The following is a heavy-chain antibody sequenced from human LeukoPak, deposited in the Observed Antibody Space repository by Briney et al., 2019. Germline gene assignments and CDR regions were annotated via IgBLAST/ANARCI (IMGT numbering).Heavy chain of an antibody. CDR2: IYSGGST. V-gene: IGHV3-66*01. J-gene: IGHJ3*02. D-gene: IGHD3-22*01. CDR1: GFTVSSNY. CDR3: ARESPYYYDSSGYPPRDAFDI. Sequence: GGSLRLSCAASGFTVSSNYMSWVRQAPGKRLEWVSVIYSGGSTYYADSVKGRFTISRDNSKNTLYLQMNSLRAEDTAVYYCARESPYYYDSSGYPPRDAFDIWGQGTMVTVSS.